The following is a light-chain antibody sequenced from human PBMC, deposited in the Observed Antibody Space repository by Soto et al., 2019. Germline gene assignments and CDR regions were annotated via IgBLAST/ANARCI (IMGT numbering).Light chain of an antibody. Sequence: EIVMTQSPATLSVSPGERATLSCRASQSVSSNLAWYQQKPGQAPRPLIYGASTRATGIPARFSGSGSGTEFTLTISSLQSEDFAVYYCQQYNNWTPSTFGPGKKLEIK. V-gene: IGKV3-15*01. J-gene: IGKJ2*01. CDR2: GAS. CDR1: QSVSSN. CDR3: QQYNNWTPST.